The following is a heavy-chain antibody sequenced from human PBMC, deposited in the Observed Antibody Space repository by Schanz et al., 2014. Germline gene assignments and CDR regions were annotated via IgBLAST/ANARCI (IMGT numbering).Heavy chain of an antibody. CDR3: ARDERDLPRSLFVF. CDR2: INNSGST. D-gene: IGHD2-2*01. J-gene: IGHJ4*02. CDR1: GGFISSINW. Sequence: QVQLQESGPGLVKPSGTLSLTCAFSGGFISSINWWSWVRQSPGTGLEWIGEINNSGSTNYNPSLKSRVTISLDKSKRQFSLTLNAVTAADTAVYYCARDERDLPRSLFVFWGQGTLVTVSS. V-gene: IGHV4-4*02.